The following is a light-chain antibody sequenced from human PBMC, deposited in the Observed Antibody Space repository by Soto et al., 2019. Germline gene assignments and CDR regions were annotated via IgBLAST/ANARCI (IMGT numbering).Light chain of an antibody. CDR1: NIGDKR. Sequence: VLTQPPSVSVAPEKTATITCGGDNIGDKRVHWYRQKPGQAPVLLISYDSDRPSGIPERFSGSNSGNTATLTISRVEAGDEADYYCQVWDIMTDNYVFGGGTKLTVL. J-gene: IGLJ1*01. V-gene: IGLV3-21*04. CDR2: YDS. CDR3: QVWDIMTDNYV.